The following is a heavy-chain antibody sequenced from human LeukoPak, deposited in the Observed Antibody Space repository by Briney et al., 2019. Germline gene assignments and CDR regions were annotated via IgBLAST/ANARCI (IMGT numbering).Heavy chain of an antibody. D-gene: IGHD1-7*01. CDR2: IKSKADGGTT. Sequence: GGSLRLSCAASGFTFSNAWMSWVRQAPGKGLEWVGRIKSKADGGTTDYAAPVHGRFTISRDDSKNTLYLQMNSLKTEDTAVYYCTPEGLDWNFPPFDPWGQGTLVTVSS. V-gene: IGHV3-15*01. CDR1: GFTFSNAW. CDR3: TPEGLDWNFPPFDP. J-gene: IGHJ5*02.